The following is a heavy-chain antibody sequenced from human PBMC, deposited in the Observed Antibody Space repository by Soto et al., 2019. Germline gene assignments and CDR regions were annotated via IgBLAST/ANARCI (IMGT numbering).Heavy chain of an antibody. J-gene: IGHJ3*02. CDR3: ARDLAPYCGGDCSPLGAFDI. Sequence: GASVKVSCKASGYTFTSYYMHWVRQAPGQGLEWMGIINPSGGSTSYAQKFQGRVTMTRDTSTSTVYMELSSLRSEDTAVYYCARDLAPYCGGDCSPLGAFDIWGQGTMVTVSS. D-gene: IGHD2-21*02. V-gene: IGHV1-46*01. CDR1: GYTFTSYY. CDR2: INPSGGST.